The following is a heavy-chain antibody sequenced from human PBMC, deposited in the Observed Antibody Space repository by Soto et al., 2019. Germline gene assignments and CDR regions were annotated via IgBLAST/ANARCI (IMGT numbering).Heavy chain of an antibody. Sequence: PSETLSLTCTVSRGAIRSPNWWTWVRQTPGKGLEWIGNIYYSGRTYYNPSLTSRVTISVDTSKNQFSLKLSSVTAADTAVYYCARFAREENPKVGSWYYFDYWGQGTRVTVSS. CDR3: ARFAREENPKVGSWYYFDY. J-gene: IGHJ4*02. V-gene: IGHV4-4*02. CDR1: RGAIRSPNW. CDR2: IYYSGRT. D-gene: IGHD6-13*01.